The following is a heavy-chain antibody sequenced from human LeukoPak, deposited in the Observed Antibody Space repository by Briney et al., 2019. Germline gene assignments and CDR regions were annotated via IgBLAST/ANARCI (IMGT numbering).Heavy chain of an antibody. J-gene: IGHJ6*03. Sequence: SVKASCKASGGTFSSYAIRWVRQAPGHALEWMGGIIPIFGTANYAQKFQGRVTITTDESTSTAYMELSSLRSEDTAVYYCASNFGVVRLYYYMDVWGKGTTVTVSS. D-gene: IGHD3-3*01. CDR3: ASNFGVVRLYYYMDV. CDR2: IIPIFGTA. V-gene: IGHV1-69*05. CDR1: GGTFSSYA.